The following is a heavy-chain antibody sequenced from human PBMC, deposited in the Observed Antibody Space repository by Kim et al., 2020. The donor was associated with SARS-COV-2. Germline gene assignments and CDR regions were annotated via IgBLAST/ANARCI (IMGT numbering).Heavy chain of an antibody. CDR3: ECRGCHGDSCNLGVYYHYG. J-gene: IGHJ6*01. D-gene: IGHD2-15*01. CDR1: GGSISNNF. Sequence: SETLSLTSAVSGGSISNNFCSWVRKRPGQGLEREWNVNHSESTNYYPTLTSKVTITLATSTNQLYLNLSLMTATDTATYYYECRGCHGDSCNLGVYYHYG. V-gene: IGHV4-34*01. CDR2: VNHSEST.